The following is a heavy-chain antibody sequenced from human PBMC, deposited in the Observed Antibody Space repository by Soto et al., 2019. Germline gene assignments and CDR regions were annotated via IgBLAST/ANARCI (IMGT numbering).Heavy chain of an antibody. CDR3: AKDHLWFGELLRLMDV. CDR2: ISYDGSNK. CDR1: GFTFSGYP. D-gene: IGHD3-10*01. Sequence: QVQLVESGGGVVQSGRSLRLSCAASGFTFSGYPMHWGRQAPGKGLEWVAVISYDGSNKYYADSVKGRFTISRDNSKNTLYLQMNSLRPEDTAVYYCAKDHLWFGELLRLMDVWGQGTTVTVSS. V-gene: IGHV3-30*18. J-gene: IGHJ6*02.